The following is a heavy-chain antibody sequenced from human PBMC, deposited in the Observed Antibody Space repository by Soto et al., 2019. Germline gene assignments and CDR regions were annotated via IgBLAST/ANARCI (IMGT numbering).Heavy chain of an antibody. V-gene: IGHV5-51*01. D-gene: IGHD3-10*01. CDR1: GYSFTIYC. Sequence: GESVKISCKGSGYSFTIYCIGWVLQMPWKGLEWMGIIYPGDSDTRYSPSFQGQVTISADKSISTAYLQWSSLKASDTAMYYCARTSGGEWLSSSGMDVWGQGTTITVSS. J-gene: IGHJ6*02. CDR3: ARTSGGEWLSSSGMDV. CDR2: IYPGDSDT.